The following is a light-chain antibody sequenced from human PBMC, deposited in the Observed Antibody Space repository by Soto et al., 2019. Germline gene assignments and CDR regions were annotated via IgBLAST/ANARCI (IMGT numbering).Light chain of an antibody. J-gene: IGKJ4*01. Sequence: EIVLTQSPGTLSLSPGERATLSCRASQSVSSSYLAWYQQIPGQAPRLLIYGASRRTTAIPDRVSGSGSGTDFTLTISRLEPDDFAVYYCQQYGSSVTLGGGTKVEIK. V-gene: IGKV3-20*01. CDR1: QSVSSSY. CDR2: GAS. CDR3: QQYGSSVT.